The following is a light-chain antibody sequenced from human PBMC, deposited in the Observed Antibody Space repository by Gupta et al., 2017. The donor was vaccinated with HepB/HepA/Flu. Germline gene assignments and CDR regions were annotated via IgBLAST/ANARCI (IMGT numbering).Light chain of an antibody. J-gene: IGLJ2*01. CDR1: SSNIGNNY. CDR3: GTWDSSLSGGV. CDR2: DNN. Sequence: SVFPRPPPVSSVPALKGTISGSGSSSNIGNNYVSWYQQLPGTAPKLLIYDNNKRPSGIPDRFSGSKSGTSATLGITGLQTGDEADYYCGTWDSSLSGGVFGGGTKLTVL. V-gene: IGLV1-51*01.